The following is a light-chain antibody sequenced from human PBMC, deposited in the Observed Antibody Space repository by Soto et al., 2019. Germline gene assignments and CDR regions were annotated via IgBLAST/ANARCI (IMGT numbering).Light chain of an antibody. CDR3: HQCWAWPLT. CDR1: QTIGTS. V-gene: IGKV3D-15*01. Sequence: ETVMTQSPATLSVSPGERVTLSCRASQTIGTSLAWYQQRPGQAPRLLIYTASIRATGTPVRFSGFGSGAEFTLTINSLQSEDFAIYYCHQCWAWPLTFGGGTKVEIK. CDR2: TAS. J-gene: IGKJ4*01.